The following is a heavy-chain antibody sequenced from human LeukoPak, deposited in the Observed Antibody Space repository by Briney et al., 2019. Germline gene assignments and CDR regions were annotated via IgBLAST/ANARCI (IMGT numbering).Heavy chain of an antibody. Sequence: SETLSLTCTVSGGSISSHYWSWIRQPPGKGLEWIGYIYYSGSTNYNPSLKSRVTISVDTSKNQFSLKLSSVTAADTAVYYCARRYCSGGSCSRLYNWFDPWGQGTPVTVSS. V-gene: IGHV4-59*11. CDR2: IYYSGST. D-gene: IGHD2-15*01. CDR1: GGSISSHY. J-gene: IGHJ5*02. CDR3: ARRYCSGGSCSRLYNWFDP.